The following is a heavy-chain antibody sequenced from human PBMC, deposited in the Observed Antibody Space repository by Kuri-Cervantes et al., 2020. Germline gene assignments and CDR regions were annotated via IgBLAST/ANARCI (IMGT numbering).Heavy chain of an antibody. CDR1: GDSVSSNSAA. V-gene: IGHV6-1*01. CDR3: ARDRRNVLRYFDWLPRLRGYYGMDV. J-gene: IGHJ6*02. D-gene: IGHD3-9*01. Sequence: SETLSLTCAISGDSVSSNSAAWNWIRQSPSRGLEWLGRTYYRSKWYNDYAVSVKSRITINPDTSKNQFSLQLNSVTPEDTAVYYCARDRRNVLRYFDWLPRLRGYYGMDVWGQGTTVTVSS. CDR2: TYYRSKWYN.